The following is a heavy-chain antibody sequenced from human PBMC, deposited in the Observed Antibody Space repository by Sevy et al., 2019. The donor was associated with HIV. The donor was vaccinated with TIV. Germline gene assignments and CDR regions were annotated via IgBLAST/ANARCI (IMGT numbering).Heavy chain of an antibody. CDR1: ANSIGSSKW. CDR3: AREGPKTSFDF. Sequence: SETLSLTCAVSANSIGSSKWWSWVRQSPGQGLEWIGEISDSGSANYKPSLRSRVTISLDKSKNQISMKLNSVTAADTAFYYCAREGPKTSFDFWDQGTLVTVSS. J-gene: IGHJ4*02. CDR2: ISDSGSA. V-gene: IGHV4-4*02.